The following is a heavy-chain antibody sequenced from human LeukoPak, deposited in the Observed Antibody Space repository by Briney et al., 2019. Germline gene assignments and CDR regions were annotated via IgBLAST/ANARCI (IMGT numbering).Heavy chain of an antibody. D-gene: IGHD3-22*01. V-gene: IGHV1-2*02. Sequence: GASVKVSCKASGYTFTGYYMHWVRQAPGQGLEWMGWINPNSGGTNYAQKFQGRVTMTRDTSISTAYMELSRLRSDDTAVYYCARPPSYYYDSSGYYWVDYWGQGTLVTVSS. J-gene: IGHJ4*02. CDR2: INPNSGGT. CDR3: ARPPSYYYDSSGYYWVDY. CDR1: GYTFTGYY.